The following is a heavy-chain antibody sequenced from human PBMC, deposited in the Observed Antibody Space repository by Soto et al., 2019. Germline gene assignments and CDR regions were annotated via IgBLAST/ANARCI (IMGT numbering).Heavy chain of an antibody. CDR1: GYIFTNYY. Sequence: QVRLVQSGAEVKKPGASVKVSCKASGYIFTNYYIHWVRQAPGQGLEWMAIINPNGGSTNCAQEFQGRITLTRYTSTSTVYMDLSSLTSEDTAVYYCARGLYSGDKWGQGTLVTVSS. D-gene: IGHD2-21*01. J-gene: IGHJ4*02. V-gene: IGHV1-46*01. CDR2: INPNGGST. CDR3: ARGLYSGDK.